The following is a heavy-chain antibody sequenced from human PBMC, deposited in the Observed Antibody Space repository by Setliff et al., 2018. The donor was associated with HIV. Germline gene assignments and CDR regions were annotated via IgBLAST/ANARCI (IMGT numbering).Heavy chain of an antibody. Sequence: GGSLRLSCVASGFTFSNYDMIWVRQAPGKGLEWISYISSSGSPIYHADSVEGRFTTSRDNAKKSLYLQMDSLRAEDTAVYYCVRGGILLWFGEFSWGQGTLVTISS. CDR2: ISSSGSPI. V-gene: IGHV3-48*03. CDR1: GFTFSNYD. CDR3: VRGGILLWFGEFS. D-gene: IGHD3-10*01. J-gene: IGHJ5*01.